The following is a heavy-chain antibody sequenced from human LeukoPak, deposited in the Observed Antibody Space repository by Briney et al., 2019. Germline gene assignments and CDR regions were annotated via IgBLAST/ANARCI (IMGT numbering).Heavy chain of an antibody. CDR2: ISYDGSNK. V-gene: IGHV3-30*03. D-gene: IGHD3-22*01. CDR3: ARGVPDYYDSSGYYDY. CDR1: GFTFKTYG. J-gene: IGHJ4*02. Sequence: GGSLRLSCAASGFTFKTYGMHWVRQAPGKGLEWVALISYDGSNKYYADSVKGRFTISRDNSKNTLYLQMNSLRGEDTAVYYCARGVPDYYDSSGYYDYWGQGTLVTVSS.